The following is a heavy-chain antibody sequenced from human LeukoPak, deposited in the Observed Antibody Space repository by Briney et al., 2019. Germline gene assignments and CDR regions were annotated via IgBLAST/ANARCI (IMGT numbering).Heavy chain of an antibody. CDR1: GFTFRGYW. V-gene: IGHV3-74*03. J-gene: IGHJ4*02. Sequence: GGSLRLSCAGSGFTFRGYWIHWVRQVPGKGLVWVSRINGDGSSATYADSVKGRFTISRDDAKNTVYLQMNNLRAKDTAVYYCARDQYYQLLLWGQGSLVTVSP. CDR2: INGDGSSA. CDR3: ARDQYYQLLL. D-gene: IGHD2-2*01.